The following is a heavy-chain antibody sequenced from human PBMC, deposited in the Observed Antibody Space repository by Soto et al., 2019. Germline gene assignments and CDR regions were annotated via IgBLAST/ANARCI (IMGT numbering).Heavy chain of an antibody. CDR3: AKGDFTFDY. Sequence: QVQLVESGGGVVQPGRSLRLSCAASGFTFSNYGMPWVRQAPGKGLEWVAVISYDGSNKYYADSVKGRFTISRDNSKNTLYLQMNSLRAEDTAVYYCAKGDFTFDYWGQGTLVTVSS. CDR2: ISYDGSNK. V-gene: IGHV3-30*18. J-gene: IGHJ4*02. CDR1: GFTFSNYG.